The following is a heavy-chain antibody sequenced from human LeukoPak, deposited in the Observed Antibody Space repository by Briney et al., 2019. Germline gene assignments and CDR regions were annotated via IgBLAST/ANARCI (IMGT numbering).Heavy chain of an antibody. CDR2: INHSGST. V-gene: IGHV4-34*01. Sequence: PSETLSLTCAVYGGSFSGYYWSWIRQPPGKGLEWIGEINHSGSTNCNPSLKSRVTISVDTSKNQFSLKLSSVTAADTAVYYCARLNRRYCSGGSCYSYYFDYWGQGTLVTVSS. D-gene: IGHD2-15*01. CDR1: GGSFSGYY. J-gene: IGHJ4*02. CDR3: ARLNRRYCSGGSCYSYYFDY.